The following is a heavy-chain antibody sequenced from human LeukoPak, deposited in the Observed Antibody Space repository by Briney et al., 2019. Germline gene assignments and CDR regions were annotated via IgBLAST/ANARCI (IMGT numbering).Heavy chain of an antibody. D-gene: IGHD2-15*01. CDR1: GFTFSSYA. V-gene: IGHV3-64D*08. CDR2: ISTNGGRT. CDR3: PLPTLGY. Sequence: GGSLRLSCSASGFTFSSYAMHWVRQAPGKGPEYVSGISTNGGRTYYVDSVKDRFTISRDNSKNTLYLQMSSLRVEDTAVYFCPLPTLGYWGQGTLVTVSS. J-gene: IGHJ4*02.